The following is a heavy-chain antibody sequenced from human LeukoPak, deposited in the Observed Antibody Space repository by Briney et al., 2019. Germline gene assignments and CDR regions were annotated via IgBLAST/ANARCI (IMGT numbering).Heavy chain of an antibody. J-gene: IGHJ4*02. Sequence: GGSLRLSCAASGFTVSSNYMSWVRQAPGKGLEGVSVIYSGGSTYYADSVKGRFTISRDNSKNTLYLQMNSLRAEDTAVYYCASSPAPRSVFDYWGQGTLVTVSS. CDR2: IYSGGST. CDR3: ASSPAPRSVFDY. D-gene: IGHD6-6*01. CDR1: GFTVSSNY. V-gene: IGHV3-53*01.